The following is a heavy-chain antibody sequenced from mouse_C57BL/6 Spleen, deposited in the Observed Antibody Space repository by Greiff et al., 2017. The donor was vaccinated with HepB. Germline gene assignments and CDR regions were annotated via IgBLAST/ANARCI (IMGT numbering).Heavy chain of an antibody. CDR1: GFTFSSYA. CDR2: ISDGGSYT. V-gene: IGHV5-4*01. D-gene: IGHD2-1*01. Sequence: EVQVVESGGGLVKPGGSLKLSCAASGFTFSSYAMSWVRQTPEKRLEWVATISDGGSYTYYPDNVKGRFTISRDNAKNNLYLQMSHLKSEDTAMYYCARKGRNYYGNYDAMDYWGQGTSVTVSS. CDR3: ARKGRNYYGNYDAMDY. J-gene: IGHJ4*01.